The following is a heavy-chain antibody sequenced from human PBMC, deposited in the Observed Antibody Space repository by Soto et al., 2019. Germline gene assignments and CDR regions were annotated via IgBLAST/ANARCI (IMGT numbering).Heavy chain of an antibody. Sequence: GASVKDSFKASGYAFTGHYIHWVRQAPGQGLEWIGWINHTSGATRYAQKFHGRVTMTRDTSISTAYMDVSKLRSDDTAVYSCARDPGQLNHYGMDVWGRGTTVTVSS. CDR3: ARDPGQLNHYGMDV. D-gene: IGHD6-6*01. CDR2: INHTSGAT. CDR1: GYAFTGHY. V-gene: IGHV1-2*02. J-gene: IGHJ6*02.